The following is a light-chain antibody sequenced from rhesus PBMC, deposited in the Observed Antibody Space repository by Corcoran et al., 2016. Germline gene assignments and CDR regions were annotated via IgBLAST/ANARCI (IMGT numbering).Light chain of an antibody. CDR2: SAT. CDR1: QSFSRR. J-gene: IGKJ3*01. CDR3: QQYYSDPFT. Sequence: DIQMTQSPSSLSASVGDTVTITCRASQSFSRRLAWYQQKPGKAPKLLIYSATSLQYGVTSRFRGSKSGTDFPLPISRLQPEDIASYYCQQYYSDPFTFGPGTKLDIK. V-gene: IGKV1-46*01.